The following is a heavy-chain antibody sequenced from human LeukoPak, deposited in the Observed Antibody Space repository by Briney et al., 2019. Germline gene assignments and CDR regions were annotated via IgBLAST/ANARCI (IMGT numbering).Heavy chain of an antibody. Sequence: ASVKVSCKASGYTFTSYGISWVRQAPGQGLEWMGWISAYNGNTNYAQRLQGRVTMTTDTSTSTAYMELRSLRSDDTAVYYCARVYGSGSYYKANWFDPWGQGTLVTVSS. CDR1: GYTFTSYG. CDR2: ISAYNGNT. D-gene: IGHD3-10*01. J-gene: IGHJ5*02. CDR3: ARVYGSGSYYKANWFDP. V-gene: IGHV1-18*01.